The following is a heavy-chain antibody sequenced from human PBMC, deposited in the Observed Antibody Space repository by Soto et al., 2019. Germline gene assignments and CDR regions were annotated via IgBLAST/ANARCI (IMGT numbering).Heavy chain of an antibody. D-gene: IGHD6-6*01. V-gene: IGHV1-69*01. CDR3: ARELSSSSSKYFYYCMGV. CDR1: GGTFSSYA. CDR2: IIPIFGTA. Sequence: QVQLVQSGAEVKKPGSSVKVSCKASGGTFSSYAISWVRQAPGQGLEWMGGIIPIFGTANYAQKFQGRVTITADESTSTAYMELSSLRSEDTAVYYCARELSSSSSKYFYYCMGVWGQGTPVTVSS. J-gene: IGHJ6*02.